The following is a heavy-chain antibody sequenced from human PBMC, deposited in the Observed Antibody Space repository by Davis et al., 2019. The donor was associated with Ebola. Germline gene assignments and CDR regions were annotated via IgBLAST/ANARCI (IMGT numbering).Heavy chain of an antibody. J-gene: IGHJ3*01. CDR1: GFIFSHYG. CDR3: TRDFGWGFEV. D-gene: IGHD3-10*01. CDR2: IRPDGIDK. V-gene: IGHV3-30*02. Sequence: GESLKISCTVSGFIFSHYGFHWVRQTPGKGLDWLTFIRPDGIDKYYEDSVKGRFTVSRDNPQNTLYLQMNSLRLEDTAVYYCTRDFGWGFEVWGQGTVVTVSS.